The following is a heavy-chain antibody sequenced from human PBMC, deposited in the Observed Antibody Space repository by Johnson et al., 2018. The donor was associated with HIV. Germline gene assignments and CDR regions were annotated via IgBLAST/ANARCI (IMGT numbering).Heavy chain of an antibody. CDR1: QFTFSNYY. CDR3: ATFDAFDI. CDR2: NPNGGST. V-gene: IGHV3-25*03. D-gene: IGHD2/OR15-2a*01. J-gene: IGHJ3*02. Sequence: VQLVESGGGLAKPAWSPRLSYAASQFTFSNYYMNCVRQAPGNGLELVGQVNPNGGSTYLIDSGKDRFNTSSDNSKNTLYLQMNSLRAEDTAVYYCATFDAFDIWGQGTMVTVSS.